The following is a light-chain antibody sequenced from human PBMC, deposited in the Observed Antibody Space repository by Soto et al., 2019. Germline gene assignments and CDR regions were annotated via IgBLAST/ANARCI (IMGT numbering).Light chain of an antibody. Sequence: QSVLTQPPSVSGAPGQRVSISCTWTSSNIGAGYDVHWYQKGLHTAPKLVIYAFTERPSGVPARFSGSRSASSASLAVTGLQAEDEADYYCQSYDIRLSAWVFGGGTKVTVL. J-gene: IGLJ3*02. CDR2: AFT. CDR1: SSNIGAGYD. CDR3: QSYDIRLSAWV. V-gene: IGLV1-40*01.